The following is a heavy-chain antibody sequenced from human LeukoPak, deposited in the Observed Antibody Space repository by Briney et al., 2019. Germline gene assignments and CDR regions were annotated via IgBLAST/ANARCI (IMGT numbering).Heavy chain of an antibody. CDR1: GGSFSGYY. Sequence: SETLSLTXAVYGGSFSGYYWSWIRQSPGKGLEWIGEINHSGSTNYNPSLKSRVTISVDTSKNQFSLKLSSVTAADTAVYYCARRLYQLLIRYNWFDPWGQGTLVTVSS. J-gene: IGHJ5*02. CDR2: INHSGST. CDR3: ARRLYQLLIRYNWFDP. V-gene: IGHV4-34*01. D-gene: IGHD2-2*01.